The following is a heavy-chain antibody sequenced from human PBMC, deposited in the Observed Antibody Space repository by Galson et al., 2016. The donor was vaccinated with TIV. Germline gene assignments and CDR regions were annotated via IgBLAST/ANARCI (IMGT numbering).Heavy chain of an antibody. V-gene: IGHV3-9*01. Sequence: SLRLSCAASGFTFDDYALHWVRQAPGKGLEWVSGISWNGGVAGYADSVKGRFTISRDNAKNSLYLEMNSLRTDDTAVYFCCKGSGDAPYYFYMDVWGEGTTVIVSS. CDR3: CKGSGDAPYYFYMDV. CDR1: GFTFDDYA. CDR2: ISWNGGVA. J-gene: IGHJ6*03. D-gene: IGHD2-21*01.